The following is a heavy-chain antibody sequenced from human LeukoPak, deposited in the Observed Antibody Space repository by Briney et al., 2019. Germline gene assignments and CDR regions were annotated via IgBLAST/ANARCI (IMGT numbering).Heavy chain of an antibody. CDR1: GGSISSGGYY. J-gene: IGHJ4*02. CDR3: ARVEDGSSWSGKYDY. D-gene: IGHD6-13*01. CDR2: IYYSGST. Sequence: SETLSLTCTVSGGSISSGGYYWSWIRQHPGKGLEWIGYIYYSGSTYYNPSLKSRVTISVDTSKNQFSLKLSSVTAADTAVYYCARVEDGSSWSGKYDYWGQGTLVTVSS. V-gene: IGHV4-61*08.